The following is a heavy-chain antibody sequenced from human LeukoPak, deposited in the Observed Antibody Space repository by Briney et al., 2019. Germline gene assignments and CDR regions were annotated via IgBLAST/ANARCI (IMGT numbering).Heavy chain of an antibody. J-gene: IGHJ6*03. CDR3: ARVSGYGPGHYYYYMDV. CDR2: ITSSGAYI. CDR1: GFTFNNYN. D-gene: IGHD5-12*01. Sequence: PGGSLRLSCAASGFTFNNYNMNWVRQAPGKALEWVSSITSSGAYIFYADSVKGRFTISRDNAKDSLYLQMNSLRAEDTAVYYCARVSGYGPGHYYYYMDVWGKGTTVTVSS. V-gene: IGHV3-21*01.